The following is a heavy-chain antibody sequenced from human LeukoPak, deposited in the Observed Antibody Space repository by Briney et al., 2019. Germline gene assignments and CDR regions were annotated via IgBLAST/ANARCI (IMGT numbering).Heavy chain of an antibody. D-gene: IGHD3-9*01. Sequence: SETLSLTCTVSGGSISSYYWSWIRQPAGKGLEWIGRIYTSGSTNYNPSLKSRVTMSVDTSKNQFSLKLSSVTAADTAVYYCARGRPISKVLNYYYYMDVWGKGTTVTVSS. CDR1: GGSISSYY. CDR2: IYTSGST. CDR3: ARGRPISKVLNYYYYMDV. V-gene: IGHV4-4*07. J-gene: IGHJ6*03.